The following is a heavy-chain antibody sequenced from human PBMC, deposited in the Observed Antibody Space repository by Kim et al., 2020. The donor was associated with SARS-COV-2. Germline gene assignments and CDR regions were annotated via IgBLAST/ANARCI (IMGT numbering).Heavy chain of an antibody. V-gene: IGHV1-18*01. CDR3: ARAVAQWLVRQWGWFDP. J-gene: IGHJ5*02. CDR1: GYTFTSYG. D-gene: IGHD6-19*01. CDR2: ISAYNGNT. Sequence: ASVKVSCKASGYTFTSYGISWVRQAPGQGLEWMGWISAYNGNTNYAQKLQGRVTMTTDTSTSTAYMELRSLRSDDTAVYYCARAVAQWLVRQWGWFDPWGQGTLVTVSS.